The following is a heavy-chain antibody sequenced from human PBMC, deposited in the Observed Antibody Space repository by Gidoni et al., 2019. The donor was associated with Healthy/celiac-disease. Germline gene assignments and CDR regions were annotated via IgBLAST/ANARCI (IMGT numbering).Heavy chain of an antibody. D-gene: IGHD2-15*01. CDR3: ARGYCSGGSCYSPFDY. CDR2: INPNSGGT. J-gene: IGHJ4*02. Sequence: QVQLVQSGAEVKKPGASVKVSCKASGYTFTGSYMHWVRQAPGQGLEWMGWINPNSGGTNYAQKFQGWVTMTRDTSISTAYMELSRLRSDDTAVYYCARGYCSGGSCYSPFDYWGQGTLVTVSS. V-gene: IGHV1-2*04. CDR1: GYTFTGSY.